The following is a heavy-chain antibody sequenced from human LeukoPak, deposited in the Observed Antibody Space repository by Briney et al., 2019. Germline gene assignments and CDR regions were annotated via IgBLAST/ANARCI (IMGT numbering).Heavy chain of an antibody. CDR1: GCTFDDYA. CDR3: AKGAGYCTGGVCSSYYFDY. V-gene: IGHV3-9*01. Sequence: PGGSLRLSCAASGCTFDDYAMHWVRQAPGKGLEWVGGISWNSGSIGYADSVKGRFTISRDNAKNSLYLQMNSLRAEDTALYYCAKGAGYCTGGVCSSYYFDYWGQGTLVTVSS. CDR2: ISWNSGSI. D-gene: IGHD2-8*02. J-gene: IGHJ4*02.